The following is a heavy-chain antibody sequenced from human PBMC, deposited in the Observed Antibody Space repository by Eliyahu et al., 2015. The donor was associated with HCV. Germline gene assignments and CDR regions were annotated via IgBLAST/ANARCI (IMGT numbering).Heavy chain of an antibody. D-gene: IGHD6-13*01. CDR3: ARLGLGSSWFY. V-gene: IGHV4-39*01. J-gene: IGHJ4*02. CDR1: GDSISVDHF. Sequence: QLQLQESGPGLVKPSETLSLTCTVSGDSISVDHFWGWIRQPPGKGLEYIGSILYSGSTHYNPALRSRVTISVDTSKNQFSLKLNSVTAADTAVYYCARLGLGSSWFYWGQGTLVTVSS. CDR2: ILYSGST.